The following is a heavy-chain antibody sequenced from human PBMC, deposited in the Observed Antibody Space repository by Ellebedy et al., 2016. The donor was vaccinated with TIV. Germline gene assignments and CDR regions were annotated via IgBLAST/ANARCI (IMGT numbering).Heavy chain of an antibody. V-gene: IGHV1-24*01. CDR2: FDPEDGET. J-gene: IGHJ4*02. Sequence: AASVKVSCKVSGYTLTELSIHWVRQAPGKGLEWMGGFDPEDGETTNAQKFQGRVTMTEDTSTDTAYMELSSLRSEDTAVYYCTRDDLEDFWSGYPDYWGQGTLVTVSS. CDR3: TRDDLEDFWSGYPDY. D-gene: IGHD3-3*01. CDR1: GYTLTELS.